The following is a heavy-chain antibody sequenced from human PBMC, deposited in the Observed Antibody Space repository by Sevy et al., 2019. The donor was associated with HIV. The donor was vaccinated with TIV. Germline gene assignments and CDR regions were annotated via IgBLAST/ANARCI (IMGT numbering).Heavy chain of an antibody. CDR1: GFKSSMYW. Sequence: GGSLRLSCVASGFKSSMYWMSWVRQAPGKGLEWVANIKQDGSEKYYVDSVKGRFTISRDNAKNSLFLQMNNLRAEDTAVYYCGLELLRYFDLWGRGTLVTVSS. J-gene: IGHJ2*01. CDR2: IKQDGSEK. V-gene: IGHV3-7*01. D-gene: IGHD1-7*01. CDR3: GLELLRYFDL.